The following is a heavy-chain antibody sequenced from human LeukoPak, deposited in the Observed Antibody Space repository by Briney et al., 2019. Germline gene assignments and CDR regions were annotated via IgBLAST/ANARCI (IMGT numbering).Heavy chain of an antibody. V-gene: IGHV3-33*06. CDR3: AKGAGDSGYDYHYYYMDV. J-gene: IGHJ6*03. Sequence: GGSLRLSCAASGFTFRSYGMHWVRQAPGKGLEWVAVIWYDGSNKYYADSVKGRFTISRDNSKNTLYLQMNSLRAEDTAVYYCAKGAGDSGYDYHYYYMDVWGKGTTVTVSS. CDR1: GFTFRSYG. CDR2: IWYDGSNK. D-gene: IGHD5-12*01.